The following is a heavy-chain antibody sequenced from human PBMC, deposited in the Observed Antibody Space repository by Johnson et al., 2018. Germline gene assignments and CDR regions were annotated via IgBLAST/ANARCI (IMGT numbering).Heavy chain of an antibody. CDR2: PRWHSGSI. CDR1: GFTFGDYA. Sequence: VQLVESGGGLVQPGRSLRLSCAASGFTFGDYAMHWVRQAPGKGLVWVSGPRWHSGSIGYADSVKGRFTFFRDKAKNSLYLQMNSLRAEDTALDFCVKRADCSGNNCYRIFKHWGQGTRGTVSS. CDR3: VKRADCSGNNCYRIFKH. D-gene: IGHD2-15*01. V-gene: IGHV3-9*01. J-gene: IGHJ1*01.